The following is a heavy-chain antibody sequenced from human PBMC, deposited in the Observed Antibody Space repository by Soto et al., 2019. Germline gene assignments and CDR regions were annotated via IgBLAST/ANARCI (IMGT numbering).Heavy chain of an antibody. V-gene: IGHV3-23*01. CDR3: AKDLDYGALEMDV. D-gene: IGHD3-10*01. CDR2: IRDSGDYT. J-gene: IGHJ6*02. Sequence: PGGSLRLSCVASGFTFSAYAMSWVRQAPGKGLQWVSAIRDSGDYTYYADSVKGRFTILRDNSKNTLYLQMNSLRAEDTAVYYCAKDLDYGALEMDVWGQGTTVTVSS. CDR1: GFTFSAYA.